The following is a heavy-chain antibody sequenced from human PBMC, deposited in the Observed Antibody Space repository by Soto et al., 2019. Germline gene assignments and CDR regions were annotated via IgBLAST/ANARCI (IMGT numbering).Heavy chain of an antibody. CDR1: GGSINSGGYY. V-gene: IGHV4-31*03. Sequence: SETLSLTCTVSGGSINSGGYYWSWIRQHPGKGLEWIGYIFYSGSTYYNPSLKSRVTISVDMSKNQFSLKLSSVTAADTVVYYCARVGGSGSPFDNWGQGTLVTVSS. CDR2: IFYSGST. J-gene: IGHJ4*02. D-gene: IGHD3-10*01. CDR3: ARVGGSGSPFDN.